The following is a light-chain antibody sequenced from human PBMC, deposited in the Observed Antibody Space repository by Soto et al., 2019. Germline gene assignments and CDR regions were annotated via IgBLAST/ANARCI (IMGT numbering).Light chain of an antibody. CDR3: PSYDSSLSGYV. CDR1: SSNIGAGYD. V-gene: IGLV1-40*01. Sequence: QSVLTQPPSVSGAPGQRVTISCTGSSSNIGAGYDVHWYQHLPGTAPKLLIYGNNNRPSGVPERFSGSKSGTSASLAITGLQAEDEADYYCPSYDSSLSGYVFGTGTKLTVL. J-gene: IGLJ1*01. CDR2: GNN.